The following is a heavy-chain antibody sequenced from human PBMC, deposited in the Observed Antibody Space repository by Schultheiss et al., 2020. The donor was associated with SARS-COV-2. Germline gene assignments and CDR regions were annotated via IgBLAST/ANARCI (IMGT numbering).Heavy chain of an antibody. D-gene: IGHD2-2*01. J-gene: IGHJ4*02. CDR2: ISGSGGST. Sequence: GGSLRLSCAASGFTFSDYYMSWIRQAPGKGLEWVSAISGSGGSTYYADSVKGRFTISRDNPKNTLYLQMNSLRAEDTAVYYCASGLVVPAAFDYWGQGTLVTVSS. CDR3: ASGLVVPAAFDY. V-gene: IGHV3-23*01. CDR1: GFTFSDYY.